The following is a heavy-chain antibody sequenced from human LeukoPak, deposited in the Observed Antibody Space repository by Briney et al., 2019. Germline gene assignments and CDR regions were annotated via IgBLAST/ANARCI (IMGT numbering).Heavy chain of an antibody. D-gene: IGHD3-10*02. CDR3: ARSTGSTMFMDY. CDR1: GGSISPYY. Sequence: SETLSLTCTVSGGSISPYYWSWIRQPPGKGLEWLGYIYYSGNTDYNPSLKSRVAISVDTSKNQFSLKLSSVTAANTAVYYCARSTGSTMFMDYWGQGTLVTVSS. CDR2: IYYSGNT. V-gene: IGHV4-59*01. J-gene: IGHJ4*02.